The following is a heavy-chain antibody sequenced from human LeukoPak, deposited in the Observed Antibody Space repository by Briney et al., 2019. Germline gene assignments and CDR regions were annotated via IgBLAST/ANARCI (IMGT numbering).Heavy chain of an antibody. J-gene: IGHJ3*02. Sequence: PGGSLRLSCAASGFTFSSYSMNWVRQAPGKGLEWVSSIGSRSTSIYYADPVKGRFTFLRDNAKNSLYLQMNSLRAEDTAVYYYARESSESFDIWGQGTMVTVSS. CDR1: GFTFSSYS. CDR3: ARESSESFDI. D-gene: IGHD6-25*01. V-gene: IGHV3-21*01. CDR2: IGSRSTSI.